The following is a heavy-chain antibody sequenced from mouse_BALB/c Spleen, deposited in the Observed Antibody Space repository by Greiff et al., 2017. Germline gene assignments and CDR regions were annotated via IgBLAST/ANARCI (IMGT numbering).Heavy chain of an antibody. J-gene: IGHJ3*01. CDR1: GYSFTSYW. V-gene: IGHV1-5*01. CDR2: IYPGNSDT. CDR3: TRGELGGNPPWFAY. Sequence: VQLQQSGTVLARPGASVKMSCKASGYSFTSYWMHWVKQRPGQGLEWIGAIYPGNSDTSYNQKFKGKAKLTAVTSASTAYMELSSLTNEDSAVYYCTRGELGGNPPWFAYWGQGTLVTVSA. D-gene: IGHD2-1*01.